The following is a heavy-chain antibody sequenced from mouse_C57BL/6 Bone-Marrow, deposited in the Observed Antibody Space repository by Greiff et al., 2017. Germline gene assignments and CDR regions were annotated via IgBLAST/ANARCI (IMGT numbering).Heavy chain of an antibody. CDR1: GYTFTSYD. J-gene: IGHJ1*03. D-gene: IGHD1-1*01. Sequence: VKVVESGPELVKPGASVKLSCKASGYTFTSYDINWVKQRPGQGLAWIGWIYPGDGSTKYNEKFKGKATLTVYTSSSTAYMELHSLTSEDSAVYFCARDYGSSDWYFDVWGTGTTVTVSS. V-gene: IGHV1-85*01. CDR3: ARDYGSSDWYFDV. CDR2: IYPGDGST.